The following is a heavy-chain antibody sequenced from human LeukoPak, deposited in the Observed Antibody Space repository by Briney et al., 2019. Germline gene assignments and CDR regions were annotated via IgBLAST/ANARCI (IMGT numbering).Heavy chain of an antibody. V-gene: IGHV4-34*01. D-gene: IGHD3-22*01. CDR2: INHSGST. Sequence: PSETLSLTCAVYGGSFSGYYWSWIRQPPGKGPEWIGEINHSGSTNYNPSLKSRVTISVDTSKNQFSLKLSSVTAADTAVYYCARGDSSGYETFDYWGQGTLVTVSS. J-gene: IGHJ4*02. CDR3: ARGDSSGYETFDY. CDR1: GGSFSGYY.